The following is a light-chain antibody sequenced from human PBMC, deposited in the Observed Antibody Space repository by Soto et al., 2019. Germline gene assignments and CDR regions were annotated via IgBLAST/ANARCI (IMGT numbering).Light chain of an antibody. CDR1: QSISSW. V-gene: IGKV1-5*03. CDR2: KAS. Sequence: DIQMTQSPSTLSASVGDRVTITCRASQSISSWLAWYQQKPGKAPKLLIYKASTLESGVPSRFSGTGSGTEFTLTISSLQPDDFATYYCQQYDGYSGRTFGQGTKMDIK. CDR3: QQYDGYSGRT. J-gene: IGKJ1*01.